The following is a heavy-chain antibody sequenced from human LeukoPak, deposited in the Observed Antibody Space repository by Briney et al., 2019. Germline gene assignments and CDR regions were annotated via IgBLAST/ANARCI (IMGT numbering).Heavy chain of an antibody. CDR1: GYTFRSHG. CDR3: AREADTNSWYRPAFRLLDV. Sequence: ASVKVSCKASGYTFRSHGIYWVRQAPGQGLEWMGWISPYNDETNYARMFRDRVIMTTETSTTTAHMELRGLTSDDTAVYFCAREADTNSWYRPAFRLLDVWGQGTLVTVSS. D-gene: IGHD6-13*01. J-gene: IGHJ4*02. V-gene: IGHV1-18*01. CDR2: ISPYNDET.